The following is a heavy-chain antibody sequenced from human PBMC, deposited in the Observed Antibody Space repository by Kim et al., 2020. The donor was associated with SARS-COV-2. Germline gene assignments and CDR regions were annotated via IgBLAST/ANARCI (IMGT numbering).Heavy chain of an antibody. J-gene: IGHJ6*02. V-gene: IGHV3-23*01. D-gene: IGHD2-15*01. Sequence: GGSLRLSCAASGFTFSSNAMNWVRQAPGKGLEWVSTISGSGDSTRYADSVKGRFTISRDNSKNTLYLQMYSLRAEDTAIYYCAKGWQLDVWGQGPPVTVS. CDR3: AKGWQLDV. CDR2: ISGSGDST. CDR1: GFTFSSNA.